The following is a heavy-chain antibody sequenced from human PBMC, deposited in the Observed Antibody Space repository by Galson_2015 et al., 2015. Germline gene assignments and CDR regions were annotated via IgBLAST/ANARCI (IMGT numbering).Heavy chain of an antibody. V-gene: IGHV3-23*01. CDR2: ISGSGGST. Sequence: SLRLSCAASGFTFSSYAMSWVRQAPGKGLEWVSAISGSGGSTYYADSVKGRFTISRDNSKNTLYLQMNSPRAEDTAVYYCAFYSVKKSIAAAVEITWGYWGQGTLVTVSS. CDR3: AFYSVKKSIAAAVEITWGY. D-gene: IGHD6-13*01. CDR1: GFTFSSYA. J-gene: IGHJ4*02.